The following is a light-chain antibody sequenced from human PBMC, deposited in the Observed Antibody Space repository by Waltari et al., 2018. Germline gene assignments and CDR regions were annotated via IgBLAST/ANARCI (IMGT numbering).Light chain of an antibody. Sequence: QSALTQPASVSGSPGQSIPISCTGTSSDVGSYNLVSWFQQHPGKAPKLMIYEGSKRPLGVSNRFSGSKSGNTASLTISGLQAEDEADYYCCSYAGGSAPYVFGTGTKVTVL. V-gene: IGLV2-23*01. CDR3: CSYAGGSAPYV. CDR1: SSDVGSYNL. J-gene: IGLJ1*01. CDR2: EGS.